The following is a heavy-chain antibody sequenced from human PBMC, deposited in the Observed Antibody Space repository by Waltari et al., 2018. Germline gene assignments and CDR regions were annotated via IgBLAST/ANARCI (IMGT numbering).Heavy chain of an antibody. V-gene: IGHV4-39*07. CDR1: GGSIRSRRSY. J-gene: IGHJ3*02. CDR3: ARQTYYYDSSGYYSLGAFDI. D-gene: IGHD3-22*01. Sequence: QLQLQESGPGLVKPSETLSLTCTVSGGSIRSRRSYWGWIRQPPGKGREWIGSIYYSGSTYYNPSLKSRVTISVDTSKNQFSLKLSSVTAADTAVYYCARQTYYYDSSGYYSLGAFDIWGQGTMVTVSS. CDR2: IYYSGST.